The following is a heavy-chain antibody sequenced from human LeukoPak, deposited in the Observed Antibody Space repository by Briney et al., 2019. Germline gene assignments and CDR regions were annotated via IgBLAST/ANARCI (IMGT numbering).Heavy chain of an antibody. D-gene: IGHD3-22*01. CDR2: IYYSGST. V-gene: IGHV4-31*03. CDR1: GGSINSGLYY. Sequence: KPSQTLSLTCTVSGGSINSGLYYWSWIRQHPGKGLEWIGYIYYSGSTYYNPSLKSRVTISIDTSENQFSLKLSSVTAADTAVYYCARIPYYDNSVVDVWGQGTTVTVSS. J-gene: IGHJ6*02. CDR3: ARIPYYDNSVVDV.